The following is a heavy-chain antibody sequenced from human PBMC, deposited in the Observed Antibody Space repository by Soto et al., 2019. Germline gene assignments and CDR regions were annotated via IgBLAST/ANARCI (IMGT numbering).Heavy chain of an antibody. V-gene: IGHV4-38-2*01. D-gene: IGHD3-10*01. CDR3: ASGSGSGSYYHDY. Sequence: SETLSLTCAVSGYSISSGYYWGWIRQPPGKGLEWIGSIYHSGSTYYSPSLKSRVTISVDTSKNQFSLKLSSVTAADTAVYYCASGSGSGSYYHDYWGQGTLVTVSS. CDR1: GYSISSGYY. J-gene: IGHJ4*02. CDR2: IYHSGST.